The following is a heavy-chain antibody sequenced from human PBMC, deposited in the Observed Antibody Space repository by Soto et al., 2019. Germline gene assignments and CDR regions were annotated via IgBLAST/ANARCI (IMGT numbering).Heavy chain of an antibody. CDR2: IYYSGST. V-gene: IGHV4-39*01. CDR3: ARLRYSYGYNYYYGMDV. CDR1: GGSISSSSYY. J-gene: IGHJ6*02. D-gene: IGHD5-18*01. Sequence: PSETLSLTCTVSGGSISSSSYYWGWIRQPPGKGLEWIGGIYYSGSTYYNPSLKSRVTISVDTSKNQFSLKLSSVTAADTAVYYCARLRYSYGYNYYYGMDVWGQGTTVTVSS.